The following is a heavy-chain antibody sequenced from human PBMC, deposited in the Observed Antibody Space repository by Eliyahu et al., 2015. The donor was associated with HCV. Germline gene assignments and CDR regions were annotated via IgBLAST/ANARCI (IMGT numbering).Heavy chain of an antibody. CDR2: XSXSGGST. D-gene: IGHD4-17*01. J-gene: IGHJ6*04. Sequence: EVQLLESGGGLVQPGGSLRLSCXASGFTFSXXAMSWVRXAPGKGLGWVSAXSXSGGSTYYADSVKGRFTISRDNSKNTLYLQMNSLRAEDTAVYYCAKSYGDLTQYYYYGMDVWGKGTTVTVSS. V-gene: IGHV3-23*01. CDR1: GFTFSXXA. CDR3: AKSYGDLTQYYYYGMDV.